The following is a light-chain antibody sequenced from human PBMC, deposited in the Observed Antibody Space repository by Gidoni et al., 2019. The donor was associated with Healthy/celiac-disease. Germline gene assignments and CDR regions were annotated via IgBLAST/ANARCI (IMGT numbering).Light chain of an antibody. Sequence: DIQMTQSPSTLSASVGDRVTITCRASQSISSWLAWYQKKPGKAPKLLIYKASSLESGVPSRFSGSGSGTEFTLTISSLQPDDFATYYCQQYNSYAFTFGGGTKVEIK. V-gene: IGKV1-5*03. CDR2: KAS. CDR1: QSISSW. J-gene: IGKJ4*01. CDR3: QQYNSYAFT.